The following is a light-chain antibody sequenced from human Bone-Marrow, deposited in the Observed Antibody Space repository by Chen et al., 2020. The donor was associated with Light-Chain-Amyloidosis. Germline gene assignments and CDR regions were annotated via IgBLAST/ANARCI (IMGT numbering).Light chain of an antibody. J-gene: IGKJ4*01. CDR1: QTISSNY. CDR3: QQYGTSPLT. Sequence: EIVLTQPPGTLSLSPGEGANLSCRASQTISSNYLTWYQKKFGQAHRLLIYGSSSRATGIPDRFTGSGSRTDCTLTINRLEPEDFAMYYCQQYGTSPLTFGGGTKVEIK. V-gene: IGKV3-20*01. CDR2: GSS.